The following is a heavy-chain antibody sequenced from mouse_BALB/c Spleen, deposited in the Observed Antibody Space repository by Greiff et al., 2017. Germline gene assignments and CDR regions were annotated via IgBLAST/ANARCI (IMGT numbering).Heavy chain of an antibody. D-gene: IGHD1-1*01. CDR3: ARRDYGSRGGFAY. Sequence: QVQLQQSGAELARPGASVKLSCKASGYTFTSYWMQWVKQRPGQGLEWIGAIYPGDGDTRYTQKFKGKATLTADKSSSTAYMQLSSLASEDSAVYYCARRDYGSRGGFAYWGQGTLVTVSA. V-gene: IGHV1-87*01. CDR1: GYTFTSYW. CDR2: IYPGDGDT. J-gene: IGHJ3*01.